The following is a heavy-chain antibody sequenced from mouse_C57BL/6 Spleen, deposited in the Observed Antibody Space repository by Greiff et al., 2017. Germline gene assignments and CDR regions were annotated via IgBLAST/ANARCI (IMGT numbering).Heavy chain of an antibody. V-gene: IGHV1-81*01. Sequence: QVQLQQSGAELARPGASVKLSCKASGYTFTSYGISWVKQRTGQGLEWIGEIYPRSGNTYYNEKFKGKATLTADKSSSTAYMELRSLTSEDSAVYFCARGGVPYYYGKDAMDYGGQGTSVTVSS. CDR1: GYTFTSYG. CDR3: ARGGVPYYYGKDAMDY. CDR2: IYPRSGNT. J-gene: IGHJ4*01. D-gene: IGHD1-1*01.